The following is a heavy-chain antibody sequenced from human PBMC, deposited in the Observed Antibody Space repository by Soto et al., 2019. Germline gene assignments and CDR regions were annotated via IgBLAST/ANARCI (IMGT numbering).Heavy chain of an antibody. J-gene: IGHJ5*02. CDR2: INAGNGNT. D-gene: IGHD3-16*02. V-gene: IGHV1-3*01. CDR3: ARSSGGVFGIIIEGSNWLPP. Sequence: GASVKVSCKASGYTFTSYGIHWVRQAPGQRLEWTGWINAGNGNTKYSEKFQGRVTITRDTSTSTVYPELSSLRSEDTAVYYCARSSGGVFGIIIEGSNWLPPCGQGSLVTVSS. CDR1: GYTFTSYG.